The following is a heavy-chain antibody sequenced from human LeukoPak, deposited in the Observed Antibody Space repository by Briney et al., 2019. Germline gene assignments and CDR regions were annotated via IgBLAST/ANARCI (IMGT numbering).Heavy chain of an antibody. V-gene: IGHV4-4*07. J-gene: IGHJ3*02. CDR3: ARVGDDNGDYGGGNDAFDI. CDR2: IYTRGST. CDR1: GGSINNYY. Sequence: PSETLSLTCTVSGGSINNYYWNWVRQPAGKGLEWLGRIYTRGSTNYNPSLKSGVTMSLATSKNQLTRKLASVTAADTAVYYCARVGDDNGDYGGGNDAFDIGGQGTMGTVSA. D-gene: IGHD4-17*01.